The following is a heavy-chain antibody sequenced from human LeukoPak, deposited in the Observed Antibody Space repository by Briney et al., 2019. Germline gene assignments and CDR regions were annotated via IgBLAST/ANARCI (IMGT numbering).Heavy chain of an antibody. Sequence: SQTLSLTCTVSGGSLSRGVYYWIWIPQPPGKGLEWIGYIYYSESNYYNPPLKSPVTISVDPSQNQFALTLSSVTAAGHAGFYRASEGVLHSAFDIWGQGTMVTVSS. J-gene: IGHJ3*02. CDR3: ASEGVLHSAFDI. CDR1: GGSLSRGVYY. D-gene: IGHD2/OR15-2a*01. CDR2: IYYSESN. V-gene: IGHV4-30-4*08.